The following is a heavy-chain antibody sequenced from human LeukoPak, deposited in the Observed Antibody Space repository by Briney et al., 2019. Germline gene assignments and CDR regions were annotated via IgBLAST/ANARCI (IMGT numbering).Heavy chain of an antibody. Sequence: GGSLRLSCAASGFTFGSYGMHWVRQAPGKGLEWVAVIWYDGSNKYYADSVKGRFTISRDNSKNTLYLQMNSLRAEDTAVYYCARGASIAVAGTRGYYFDYWGQGTLVTVSS. CDR3: ARGASIAVAGTRGYYFDY. V-gene: IGHV3-33*08. CDR1: GFTFGSYG. D-gene: IGHD6-19*01. CDR2: IWYDGSNK. J-gene: IGHJ4*02.